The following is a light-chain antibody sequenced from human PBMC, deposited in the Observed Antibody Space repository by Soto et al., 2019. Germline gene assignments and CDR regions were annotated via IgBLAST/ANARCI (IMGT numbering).Light chain of an antibody. CDR3: QQYTSLPYT. CDR2: DVS. Sequence: DIQMTQSPSSLSASVGDRVTIPCQASQDISNYLNWYQQKPGKAPKLLIYDVSNLQTGGPSRFSGSGSGTDFTFTISSLQPEDIATYYCQQYTSLPYTFGQGTKLE. J-gene: IGKJ2*01. CDR1: QDISNY. V-gene: IGKV1-33*01.